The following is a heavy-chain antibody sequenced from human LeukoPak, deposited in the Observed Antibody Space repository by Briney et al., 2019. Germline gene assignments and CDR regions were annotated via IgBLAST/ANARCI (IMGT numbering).Heavy chain of an antibody. Sequence: PSQTLSLTCTVSGGSISSGSYYWSWIRQPAGKGLEWIGRIYTSGSTNYNPSLKSRVTISVDTSKNQFSLKLSSVTAADTAVYYCARDRGYSYGFAYYYYYMDVWGKGTTVTISS. J-gene: IGHJ6*03. D-gene: IGHD5-18*01. CDR2: IYTSGST. CDR1: GGSISSGSYY. CDR3: ARDRGYSYGFAYYYYYMDV. V-gene: IGHV4-61*02.